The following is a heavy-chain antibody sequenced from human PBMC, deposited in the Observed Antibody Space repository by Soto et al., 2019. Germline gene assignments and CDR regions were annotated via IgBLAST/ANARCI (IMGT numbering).Heavy chain of an antibody. CDR2: INSDGSIT. CDR1: GFTFSSYW. V-gene: IGHV3-74*01. J-gene: IGHJ6*02. Sequence: EVQLVESGGGLVQPGGSLRLSCAASGFTFSSYWMHWVRQAPGKGLVWVSRINSDGSITSYADSVKGRCTISRDNAKNTLYLHMNSLRAEDTAVYYCARQEGAAFYYDGMDVWGQGTTVTVSS. CDR3: ARQEGAAFYYDGMDV.